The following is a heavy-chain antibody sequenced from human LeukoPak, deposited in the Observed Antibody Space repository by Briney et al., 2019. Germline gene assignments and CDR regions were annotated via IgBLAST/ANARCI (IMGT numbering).Heavy chain of an antibody. Sequence: SVKVSCKASGGTFSSYAISWVRQAPGQGLEWMGRIIPIFGTTNYAQKFQGRVTITTDESTSTAYMELSSLRSEDTAVYYCARARCSGGSCYPAFDYWGQGTLVTFSS. CDR1: GGTFSSYA. D-gene: IGHD2-15*01. CDR2: IIPIFGTT. CDR3: ARARCSGGSCYPAFDY. J-gene: IGHJ4*02. V-gene: IGHV1-69*05.